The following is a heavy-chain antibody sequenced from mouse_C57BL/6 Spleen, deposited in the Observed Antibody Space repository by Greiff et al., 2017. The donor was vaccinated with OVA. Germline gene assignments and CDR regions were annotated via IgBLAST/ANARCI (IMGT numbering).Heavy chain of an antibody. V-gene: IGHV1-64*01. CDR3: ARGYYYGGSSYAMDY. J-gene: IGHJ4*01. Sequence: QVQLQQPGAELVKPGASVKLSCKASGYTFTSYWMHWVKQRPGQGLEWIGMIHPNSGSTNYNEKFKSKATLTVDKSSSTAYMQLSSLTSEDSAVYYCARGYYYGGSSYAMDYGGQGTSGTVSS. CDR1: GYTFTSYW. D-gene: IGHD1-1*01. CDR2: IHPNSGST.